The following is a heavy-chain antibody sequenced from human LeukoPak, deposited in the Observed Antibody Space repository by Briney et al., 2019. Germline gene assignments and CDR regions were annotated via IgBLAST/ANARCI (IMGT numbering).Heavy chain of an antibody. Sequence: SETLSLTCTVSGGSISSYYWTWIRQPPGKGLEWIGSLYYSGSTNYNPSLKSRVTISVDTSKNQFSLKLSSVTPEDTAVYYCARARDSSGWPDYFDYWGQGTLVTVSS. D-gene: IGHD6-19*01. CDR2: LYYSGST. J-gene: IGHJ4*02. V-gene: IGHV4-59*12. CDR3: ARARDSSGWPDYFDY. CDR1: GGSISSYY.